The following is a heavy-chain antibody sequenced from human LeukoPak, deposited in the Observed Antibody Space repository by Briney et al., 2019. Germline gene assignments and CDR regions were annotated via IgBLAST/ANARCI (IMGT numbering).Heavy chain of an antibody. V-gene: IGHV1-18*01. CDR1: GYTFTSYG. Sequence: ASVKVSCKASGYTFTSYGISWVRQAPGQGLEWMGWISAYNGNTNYAQKLQGRVTMTTDTSTSTAYMELRSLRSDDTAVYYCAAIGYCSSTSCSYYFDYWGQGTLVTVSS. D-gene: IGHD2-2*01. CDR2: ISAYNGNT. J-gene: IGHJ4*02. CDR3: AAIGYCSSTSCSYYFDY.